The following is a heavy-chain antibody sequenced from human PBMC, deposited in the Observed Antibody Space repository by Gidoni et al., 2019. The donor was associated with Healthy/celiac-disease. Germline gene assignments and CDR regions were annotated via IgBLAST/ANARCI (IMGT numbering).Heavy chain of an antibody. Sequence: GLVQPGRSLRLSCAASGFTFDDYAMHWVRQAPGKGLEWVSGISWNSGSIGYADSVKGRFTISRDNAKNSLYLQMNSLRAEDTALYYCAKGSAAGPWDIWGQGTMVTVSS. CDR3: AKGSAAGPWDI. CDR2: ISWNSGSI. CDR1: GFTFDDYA. D-gene: IGHD6-13*01. V-gene: IGHV3-9*01. J-gene: IGHJ3*02.